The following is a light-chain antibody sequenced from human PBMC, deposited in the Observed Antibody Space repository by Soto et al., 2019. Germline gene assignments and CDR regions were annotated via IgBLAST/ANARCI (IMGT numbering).Light chain of an antibody. V-gene: IGKV3-11*01. CDR3: QQRISWPIT. Sequence: SPASLSLSPGERATLSCRASQSVDSYLVWYQQKRGQAPGLLIFGASNRATGIPARFSGSGSGTDFTLTINSLEPEDFAVYYCQQRISWPITFGQGTRLEIK. CDR2: GAS. J-gene: IGKJ5*01. CDR1: QSVDSY.